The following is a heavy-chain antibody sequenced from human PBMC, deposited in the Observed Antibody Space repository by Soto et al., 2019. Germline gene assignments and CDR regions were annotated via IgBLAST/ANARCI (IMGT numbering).Heavy chain of an antibody. V-gene: IGHV3-30*18. D-gene: IGHD2-21*01. CDR3: AKKRDGHNYYYYYGMDV. CDR2: ISYDGSNK. Sequence: GGSLRLSCAASGFTFSSYGMHWVRQAPGKGLEWVAVISYDGSNKYYADSVKGRFTISRDNSKNTLYLQMNSLRAEDTAVYYCAKKRDGHNYYYYYGMDVWGQGTTVTVSS. CDR1: GFTFSSYG. J-gene: IGHJ6*02.